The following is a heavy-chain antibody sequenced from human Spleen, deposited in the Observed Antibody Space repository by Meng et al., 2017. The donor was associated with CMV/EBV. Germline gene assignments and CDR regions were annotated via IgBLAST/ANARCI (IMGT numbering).Heavy chain of an antibody. CDR2: IFSSGHP. CDR1: SIRTSNSY. V-gene: IGHV4-39*07. Sequence: SIRTSNSYWGWLRQPPGQGLEYLGTIFSSGHPNSHASLQGRVAISIDTSKDQLSLKVTSVTVADTAVYYCVRSGYYDFWNNLFDLWGQGILVTVSS. D-gene: IGHD3-3*01. CDR3: VRSGYYDFWNNLFDL. J-gene: IGHJ4*02.